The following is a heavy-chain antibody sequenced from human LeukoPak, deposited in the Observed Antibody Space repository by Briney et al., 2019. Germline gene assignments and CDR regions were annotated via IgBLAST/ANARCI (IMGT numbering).Heavy chain of an antibody. V-gene: IGHV1-2*02. J-gene: IGHJ4*02. CDR1: GYTFTGYY. CDR2: INPNSGGT. Sequence: ASVKVSCKASGYTFTGYYMHWVRQAPGQGLEWMGWINPNSGGTNYAQKFQGRVTVTRDTSISTAYMELSRLRSDDTAVYYCARVKGPAAIHFDYWGQGTLVTVSS. CDR3: ARVKGPAAIHFDY. D-gene: IGHD2-2*01.